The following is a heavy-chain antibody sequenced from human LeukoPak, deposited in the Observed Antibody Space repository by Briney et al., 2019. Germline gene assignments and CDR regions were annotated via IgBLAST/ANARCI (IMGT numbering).Heavy chain of an antibody. CDR1: GFTFSSYA. CDR3: ARMYYYDSSGYWGPFDY. Sequence: GGSLRLSCVASGFTFSSYAMSWVRQAPGKGLEWVSAISGSGGSTYYADSVKGRFTISRDNSKNTLYLQMNSLRAEDTAVYYCARMYYYDSSGYWGPFDYWGQGTLVTVSS. V-gene: IGHV3-23*01. J-gene: IGHJ4*02. CDR2: ISGSGGST. D-gene: IGHD3-22*01.